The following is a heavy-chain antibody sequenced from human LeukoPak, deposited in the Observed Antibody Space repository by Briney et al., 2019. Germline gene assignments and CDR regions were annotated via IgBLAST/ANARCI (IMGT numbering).Heavy chain of an antibody. J-gene: IGHJ4*02. D-gene: IGHD1-14*01. CDR3: ADGGSTGTYYFDY. V-gene: IGHV3-30*04. CDR1: GFTFSSYA. CDR2: ISYDGSNK. Sequence: GGSLRLSCAASGFTFSSYAMHWVRQAPGKGLEWVAVISYDGSNKYYAGSVKGRFTISRDNSKNTLYLQMNSLRAEDTAVYYCADGGSTGTYYFDYWGQGTLVTVSS.